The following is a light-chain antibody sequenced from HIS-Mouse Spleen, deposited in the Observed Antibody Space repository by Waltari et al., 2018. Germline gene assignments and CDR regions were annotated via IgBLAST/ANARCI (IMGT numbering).Light chain of an antibody. V-gene: IGLV1-44*01. CDR2: RNN. Sequence: QSVLTQPPSASGTPGQRVTISCSGSSSNIGSNTVHWYQQLPGTAPKLLIYRNNRRPSGVPDRVSGSKSGTAASLAISGLQSEDEADYYCAAWDDSLNGNYVFGTGTKVTVL. CDR1: SSNIGSNT. CDR3: AAWDDSLNGNYV. J-gene: IGLJ1*01.